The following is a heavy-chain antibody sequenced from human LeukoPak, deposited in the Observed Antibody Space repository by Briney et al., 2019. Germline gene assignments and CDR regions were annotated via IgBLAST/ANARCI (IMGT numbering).Heavy chain of an antibody. D-gene: IGHD3-10*01. V-gene: IGHV4-34*01. CDR2: INHSGST. CDR3: ARRITMVRGVRTPFGY. J-gene: IGHJ4*02. CDR1: GFTFSSYA. Sequence: GSLRLSCAASGFTFSSYAMSWVRQPPGKGLEWIGEINHSGSTNYNPSLKSRVTISVDTSKNQFSLKLSSVTAADTAVYYCARRITMVRGVRTPFGYWGQGTLVTVSS.